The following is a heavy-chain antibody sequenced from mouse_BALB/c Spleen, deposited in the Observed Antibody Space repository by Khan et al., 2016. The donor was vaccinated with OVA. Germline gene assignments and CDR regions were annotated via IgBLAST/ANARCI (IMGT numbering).Heavy chain of an antibody. CDR3: AVHLTGSFAY. CDR2: ISSGGDYT. D-gene: IGHD4-1*01. V-gene: IGHV5-6*01. Sequence: EVELVESGGDLVKPGGSLKLSCAASGFTFSSYSMSWVRQTPDKRLEWVASISSGGDYTYYPDSVTGRFTISRDNAKNTLYLQMSDLKSEDTAMYYCAVHLTGSFAYWGQGSLVTVSA. CDR1: GFTFSSYS. J-gene: IGHJ3*01.